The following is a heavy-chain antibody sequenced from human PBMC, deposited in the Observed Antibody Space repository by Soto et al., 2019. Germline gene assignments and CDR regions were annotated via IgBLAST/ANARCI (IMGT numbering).Heavy chain of an antibody. Sequence: QVQLVQSGAEVKKPGASVKVYCKASGYTFTSYDINWVRQATGQGLEWMGWMNPNRGNTGYAQKFKGRATKTRHTSISIDYMELSRLRYEDTALYYCAIGRWYYDSSGQFDPWGQGTLVTVSS. D-gene: IGHD3-22*01. J-gene: IGHJ5*02. CDR3: AIGRWYYDSSGQFDP. CDR2: MNPNRGNT. CDR1: GYTFTSYD. V-gene: IGHV1-8*01.